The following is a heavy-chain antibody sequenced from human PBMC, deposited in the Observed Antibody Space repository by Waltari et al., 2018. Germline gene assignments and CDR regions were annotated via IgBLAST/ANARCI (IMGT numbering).Heavy chain of an antibody. CDR2: VSYSGNNR. CDR1: GFTFSSFG. D-gene: IGHD1-1*01. Sequence: QVQLVESGGGVVQPGRSLRLSCAASGFTFSSFGLHWFSQAPGKGLEWVAVVSYSGNNRYYADSVKGRFTRSRDNSKNTLYLQMKSLRAEDTAVYFCAKEAGYSDAFEIWGQGTMVTVSS. CDR3: AKEAGYSDAFEI. V-gene: IGHV3-30*18. J-gene: IGHJ3*02.